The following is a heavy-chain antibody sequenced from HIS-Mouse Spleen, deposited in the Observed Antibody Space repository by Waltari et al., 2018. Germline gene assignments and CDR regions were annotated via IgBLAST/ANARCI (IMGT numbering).Heavy chain of an antibody. J-gene: IGHJ2*01. CDR3: AREIPYSSSWYDWYFDL. CDR1: GGSISSSSSY. D-gene: IGHD6-13*01. CDR2: IYYSGST. Sequence: QLQLQESGPGLVKPSETLSRTCTVPGGSISSSSSYWGWIRQPPGKGLEWIGGIYYSGSTYYNPSLKSRVTISVDTSKNQFSLKLSSVTAADTAVYYCAREIPYSSSWYDWYFDLWGRGTLVTVSS. V-gene: IGHV4-39*07.